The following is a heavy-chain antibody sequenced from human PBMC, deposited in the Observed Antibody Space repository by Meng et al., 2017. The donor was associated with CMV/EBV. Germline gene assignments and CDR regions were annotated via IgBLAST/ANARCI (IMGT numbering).Heavy chain of an antibody. CDR3: ARVGSYSPRASGYAFDI. V-gene: IGHV3-53*01. D-gene: IGHD1-26*01. J-gene: IGHJ3*02. CDR1: GFTVSSNY. Sequence: GGSLRLSCAASGFTVSSNYVNWVRQAPGKGLEWVSVIYSGGSTYYADSVKGRFTISRDNAKNSLYLQMNSLRAEDTAVYYCARVGSYSPRASGYAFDIWGQGTMVTVSS. CDR2: IYSGGST.